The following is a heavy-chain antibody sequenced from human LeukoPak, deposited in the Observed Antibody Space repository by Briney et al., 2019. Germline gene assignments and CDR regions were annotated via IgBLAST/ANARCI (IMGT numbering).Heavy chain of an antibody. CDR1: LGPQWLL. J-gene: IGHJ5*02. V-gene: IGHV4-34*01. Sequence: SETLSSPAMSRLGPQWLLLELDPPAPREGAGVDREINHSGGTNYNPSLKSRVTISVDTSKNQFSLTLSSVTAADTAVYYCARRPSGFDPWGQGTLVTVSS. D-gene: IGHD3-10*01. CDR3: ARRPSGFDP. CDR2: INHSGGT.